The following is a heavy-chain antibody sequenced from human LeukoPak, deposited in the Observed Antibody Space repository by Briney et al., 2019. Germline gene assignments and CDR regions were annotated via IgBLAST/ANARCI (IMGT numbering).Heavy chain of an antibody. CDR2: IYYSGST. CDR3: ARGGRGVAARRTIYYYYYRDV. Sequence: SETLSLTCTVSGGYISSHYWSWIRQPPGKGLEWIGYIYYSGSTNYNPSLKSRVTISVDTSKNQFSLKLSSVTAADTAVYYCARGGRGVAARRTIYYYYYRDVWGKGTTVTVSS. CDR1: GGYISSHY. D-gene: IGHD6-6*01. V-gene: IGHV4-59*11. J-gene: IGHJ6*03.